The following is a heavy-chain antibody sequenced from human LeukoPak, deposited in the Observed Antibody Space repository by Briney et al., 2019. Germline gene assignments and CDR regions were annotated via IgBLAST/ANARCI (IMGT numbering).Heavy chain of an antibody. CDR2: ISSSSTHI. Sequence: GGSLRLSCAASGFTLSSYSMNWVSQAPGKGLEWVSYISSSSTHIYYADSVKGRFTISRDNATNSLYLQMNSLRDEDTAIYYCARSEHSSSSFDYWGQGTLVTVSS. CDR3: ARSEHSSSSFDY. J-gene: IGHJ4*02. V-gene: IGHV3-21*01. D-gene: IGHD6-6*01. CDR1: GFTLSSYS.